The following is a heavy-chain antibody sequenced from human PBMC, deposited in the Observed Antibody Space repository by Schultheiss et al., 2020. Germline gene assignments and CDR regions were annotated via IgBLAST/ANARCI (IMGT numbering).Heavy chain of an antibody. CDR3: ARVRGNWGGYYYGMDV. V-gene: IGHV3-21*01. Sequence: RGSLRFSCEVSGFTSSRYWMHWVRQVPGKGLVWVSCISSSRSYIYYADSVKGRFTISRDNAQNSLYLQMNSLRAEDTAVYYCARVRGNWGGYYYGMDVWGQGTTVTVSS. D-gene: IGHD3-16*01. J-gene: IGHJ6*02. CDR2: ISSSRSYI. CDR1: GFTSSRYW.